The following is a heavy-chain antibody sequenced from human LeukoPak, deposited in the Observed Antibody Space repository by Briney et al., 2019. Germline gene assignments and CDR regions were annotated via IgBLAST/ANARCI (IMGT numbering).Heavy chain of an antibody. CDR1: EFTFCRFW. V-gene: IGHV3-7*01. Sequence: GGSLSLSRAASEFTFCRFWMTWVRQAPGGGLEWVANIKEDGSEKYYVDSVKGRFTISRDNAKHSLYLQLGSLRAEATAVYYCARDPGCSGGICYSLYDCWGQGTLVTVSS. CDR3: ARDPGCSGGICYSLYDC. CDR2: IKEDGSEK. J-gene: IGHJ4*02. D-gene: IGHD2-15*01.